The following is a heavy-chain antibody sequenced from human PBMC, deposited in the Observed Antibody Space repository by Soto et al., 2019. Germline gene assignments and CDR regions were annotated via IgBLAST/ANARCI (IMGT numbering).Heavy chain of an antibody. CDR3: AGYAPPTY. J-gene: IGHJ4*02. D-gene: IGHD3-16*01. Sequence: GGSLRLSCTASGFTFSNYVMSWVRQAPGKGLEWVSVIYSGGSTYYADSVKGRFTISRDNSKNTLYLQMNSLRAEDTAVYYCAGYAPPTYWGQGTLVTVSS. CDR1: GFTFSNYV. CDR2: IYSGGST. V-gene: IGHV3-66*01.